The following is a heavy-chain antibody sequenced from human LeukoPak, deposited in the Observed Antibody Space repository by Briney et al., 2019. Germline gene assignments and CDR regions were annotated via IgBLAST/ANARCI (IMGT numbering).Heavy chain of an antibody. CDR1: GFTVSSLH. V-gene: IGHV3-23*01. J-gene: IGHJ4*02. CDR2: ISGSSGLT. CDR3: ARRGESTSYGDYRFDY. D-gene: IGHD4-17*01. Sequence: PGGSLRLSCAASGFTVSSLHMSWVRQAPGRGLEWVSAISGSSGLTYYADSVKGRFTISRDNSKNTLFLQMNSLRAEDTAVYYCARRGESTSYGDYRFDYWGQGTLVTVSS.